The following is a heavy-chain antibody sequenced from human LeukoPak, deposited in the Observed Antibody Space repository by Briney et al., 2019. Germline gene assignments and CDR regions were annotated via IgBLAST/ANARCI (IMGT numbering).Heavy chain of an antibody. V-gene: IGHV4-38-2*02. CDR1: GYSIRSGHY. Sequence: SETLSPTCTVSGYSIRSGHYWGWIRQPPGKGLEWIGNIFHSENTYYNPSLKSRVTISVDTSKNQFSLKLSSVTAADTAVYYCARDFGAAAVFDYWGQGTLVTVSS. CDR2: IFHSENT. CDR3: ARDFGAAAVFDY. D-gene: IGHD6-13*01. J-gene: IGHJ4*02.